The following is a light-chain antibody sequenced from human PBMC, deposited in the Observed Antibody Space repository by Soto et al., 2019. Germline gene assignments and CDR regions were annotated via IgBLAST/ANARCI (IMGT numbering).Light chain of an antibody. CDR1: SSDVGAYNY. CDR3: SSFTRSNAYV. Sequence: QSALTQPASVSGSPGQSITISCTGTSSDVGAYNYVSWYQQHPGKVPKLMIYDVSDRPSGVSNRFSGSKSANTASLTISGLQAEDEADYYCSSFTRSNAYVFGPGTKLTVL. CDR2: DVS. J-gene: IGLJ1*01. V-gene: IGLV2-14*03.